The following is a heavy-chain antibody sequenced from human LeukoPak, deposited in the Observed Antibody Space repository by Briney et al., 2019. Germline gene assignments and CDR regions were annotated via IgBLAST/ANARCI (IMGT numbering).Heavy chain of an antibody. CDR3: AKEAFDYGDYRAAGSYYGMDV. D-gene: IGHD4-17*01. V-gene: IGHV3-21*04. Sequence: PGGSLRLSCAGSGFTFSSHGMNWVRQAPGKGLEWVSFISYNSNYIFYADSVKGRFTISRDNSKNTLYLQMNSLRAEDTAVYYCAKEAFDYGDYRAAGSYYGMDVWGQGTTVTVSS. CDR1: GFTFSSHG. J-gene: IGHJ6*02. CDR2: ISYNSNYI.